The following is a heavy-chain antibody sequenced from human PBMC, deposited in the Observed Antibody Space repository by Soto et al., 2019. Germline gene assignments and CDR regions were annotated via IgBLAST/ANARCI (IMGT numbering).Heavy chain of an antibody. CDR3: ARQRGSSSSFAFDI. CDR2: IYYSGST. V-gene: IGHV4-59*08. D-gene: IGHD6-6*01. Sequence: SETLSLTCTVSGASISSYYWSWIRQPPGKGLEWIGYIYYSGSTNYNPSLKSRVTISVDTSKNQFSLKLSSVTAADTAVYYCARQRGSSSSFAFDIWGQGTMVTVSS. CDR1: GASISSYY. J-gene: IGHJ3*02.